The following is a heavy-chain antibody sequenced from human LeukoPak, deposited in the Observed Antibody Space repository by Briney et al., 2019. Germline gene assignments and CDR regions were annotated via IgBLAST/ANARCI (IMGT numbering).Heavy chain of an antibody. Sequence: ASVKVSCKASGYTFTGYYMHWVRQAPGQGLEWMGWISAYNGNTNYAQKLQGRVTMTTDTSTSTAYMELRSLRSDDTAVYYCARDQEGAFDIWGQGTMVTVSS. CDR2: ISAYNGNT. J-gene: IGHJ3*02. V-gene: IGHV1-18*04. CDR3: ARDQEGAFDI. CDR1: GYTFTGYY.